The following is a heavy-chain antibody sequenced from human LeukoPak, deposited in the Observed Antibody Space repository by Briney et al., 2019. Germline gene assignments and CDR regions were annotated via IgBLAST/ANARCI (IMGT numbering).Heavy chain of an antibody. CDR3: AKDRGFAGARIDSLLSAFDS. Sequence: SGGSLRLSCAASAFIFDDYAMHWVRQAPGKGLEWVSGITWNSGSIDYADSVRGRFTISRDNTKNSLYLQMNSLRAEDTALYYCAKDRGFAGARIDSLLSAFDSWGQGTLVTVSS. CDR1: AFIFDDYA. V-gene: IGHV3-9*01. D-gene: IGHD2/OR15-2a*01. J-gene: IGHJ4*02. CDR2: ITWNSGSI.